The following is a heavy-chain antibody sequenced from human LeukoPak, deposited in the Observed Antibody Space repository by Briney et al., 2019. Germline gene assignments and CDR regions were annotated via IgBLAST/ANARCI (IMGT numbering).Heavy chain of an antibody. D-gene: IGHD2-15*01. CDR3: ARGSCSGGSCYSCNH. J-gene: IGHJ4*02. Sequence: GGSLRLSCAASGFTFSSYSMNWVRQAPGKGLEWVSSISSSSSYIYYADSVKGRFTISRDNAKNSLYLQMNSLRAEDTAVYYCARGSCSGGSCYSCNHWGQGTLVTVS. CDR1: GFTFSSYS. CDR2: ISSSSSYI. V-gene: IGHV3-21*01.